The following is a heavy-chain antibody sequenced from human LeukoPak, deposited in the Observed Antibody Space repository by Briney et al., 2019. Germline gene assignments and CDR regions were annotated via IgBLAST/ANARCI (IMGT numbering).Heavy chain of an antibody. CDR2: MNADGSTT. V-gene: IGHV3-74*01. D-gene: IGHD3-10*01. CDR3: GRDDHGSVDY. CDR1: GFNFSTYW. Sequence: GESLKISCAPSGFNFSTYWMIWVRQAPGKGLEYVSHMNADGSTTNYADSVEGRFTISRDNAKNTLYLQMDSLRAEDTAVYYCGRDDHGSVDYWGQGSLVTVSS. J-gene: IGHJ4*02.